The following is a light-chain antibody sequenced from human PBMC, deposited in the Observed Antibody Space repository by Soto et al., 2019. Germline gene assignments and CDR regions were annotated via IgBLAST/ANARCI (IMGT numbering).Light chain of an antibody. CDR3: QQYGFSPIS. Sequence: EIVLTQSPGTLSLSPGERATLSCRASQSVSRSDLAWYQQKPGQAPRLLIYGASSRATGIPDRFSGSGSGTDFTLTISRMEPEDFAVYSCQQYGFSPISFGQGTRLEIK. CDR1: QSVSRSD. CDR2: GAS. V-gene: IGKV3-20*01. J-gene: IGKJ5*01.